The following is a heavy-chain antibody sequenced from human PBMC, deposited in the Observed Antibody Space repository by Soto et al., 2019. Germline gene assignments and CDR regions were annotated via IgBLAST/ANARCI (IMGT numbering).Heavy chain of an antibody. Sequence: QLQLQESGSGLVKPSQTLSLTCAVSGGSISSGGYSWSWIRQPPGKGLEWIGYMYHSGSTYYNPSLKGGVTIPIDRPKNQFSLKLSFVAAADTAGYYGARVPDYWGQGILVTVPS. CDR2: MYHSGST. CDR1: GGSISSGGYS. V-gene: IGHV4-30-2*01. D-gene: IGHD2-2*01. J-gene: IGHJ4*02. CDR3: ARVPDY.